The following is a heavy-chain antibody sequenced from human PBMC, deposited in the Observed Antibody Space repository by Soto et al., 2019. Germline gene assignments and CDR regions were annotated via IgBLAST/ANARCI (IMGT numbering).Heavy chain of an antibody. CDR2: VGIGGST. D-gene: IGHD2-15*01. CDR1: GFTFSSYA. V-gene: IGHV3-23*01. Sequence: DVQLLESGGGLVQPEGSLRLSCAASGFTFSSYAMGWVRQGPGKGLEWVAVVGIGGSTHYVDSVRGRFTISRDNSKNTLSLQMNSLTAEDTAVYFCAKRRGAGGHFDYWGQGALVTVSS. CDR3: AKRRGAGGHFDY. J-gene: IGHJ4*02.